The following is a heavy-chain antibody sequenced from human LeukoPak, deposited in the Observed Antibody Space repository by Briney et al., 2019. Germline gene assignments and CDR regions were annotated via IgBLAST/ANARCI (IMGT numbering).Heavy chain of an antibody. V-gene: IGHV4-4*07. Sequence: PSETLSLTCTVSGGSISSYYWSWIRQPAGKGLGWIGRIYTSGSTNYNPSLKSRVTMSVDTSKNQFSLKLSSVTAADTAVYYCARGSQGYDSSGYHWFDYWGQGTLVTVSS. CDR2: IYTSGST. J-gene: IGHJ4*02. D-gene: IGHD3-22*01. CDR1: GGSISSYY. CDR3: ARGSQGYDSSGYHWFDY.